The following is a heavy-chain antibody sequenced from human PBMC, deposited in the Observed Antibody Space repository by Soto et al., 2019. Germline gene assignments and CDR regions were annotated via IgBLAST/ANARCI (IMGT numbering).Heavy chain of an antibody. V-gene: IGHV1-69*13. CDR1: GGTFSSYA. D-gene: IGHD3-22*01. CDR3: ARAPQNYYDSSGYPRPLDY. CDR2: IIPIFGTA. Sequence: SVKVSCKASGGTFSSYAISWVRQAPGQGLEWMGGIIPIFGTANYAQKFQGRVTITADESTSTAYMELSSLRSEDTAVYYCARAPQNYYDSSGYPRPLDYWGQGTLVTVSS. J-gene: IGHJ4*02.